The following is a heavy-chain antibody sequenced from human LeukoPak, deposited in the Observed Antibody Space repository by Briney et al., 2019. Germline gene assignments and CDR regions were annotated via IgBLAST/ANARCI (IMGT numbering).Heavy chain of an antibody. CDR3: ARLRVVRGVIDPDFDY. CDR2: IYYSGST. CDR1: GGSISSTNW. V-gene: IGHV4-39*01. D-gene: IGHD3-10*01. Sequence: SETLSLTCDVSGGSISSTNWWSWVRQPPGKGLEWIGSIYYSGSTYYNPSLKSRVTISVDTSKNQFSLKLSSVTAADTAVYYCARLRVVRGVIDPDFDYWGQGTLVTVSS. J-gene: IGHJ4*02.